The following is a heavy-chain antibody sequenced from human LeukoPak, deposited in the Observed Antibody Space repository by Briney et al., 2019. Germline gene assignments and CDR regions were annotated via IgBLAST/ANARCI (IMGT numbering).Heavy chain of an antibody. Sequence: ASVKVSCKASGYTFTGCYMHWVRQAPGQGLEWMGRINPNSGGTNYAQKFQGRVTMTRDTSISTAYMELSRLRSDDTAVYYCAREGLRSNWFDPWGQGTLVTVSS. D-gene: IGHD5-12*01. CDR2: INPNSGGT. J-gene: IGHJ5*02. CDR1: GYTFTGCY. V-gene: IGHV1-2*06. CDR3: AREGLRSNWFDP.